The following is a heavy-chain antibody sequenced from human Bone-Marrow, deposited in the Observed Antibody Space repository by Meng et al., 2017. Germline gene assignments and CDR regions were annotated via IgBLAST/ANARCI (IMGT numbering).Heavy chain of an antibody. CDR3: ARQVAESFRYGGYKQPLDY. Sequence: GESLKISCKSSGYSFTSYWIGRVRQMPGKGLEWMGIIYPGDSDTRYSPSFQGQVTISADKSISTAYLQWSSLKASDTAMYYCARQVAESFRYGGYKQPLDYWGQGTLVTVSS. J-gene: IGHJ4*02. CDR2: IYPGDSDT. CDR1: GYSFTSYW. V-gene: IGHV5-51*01. D-gene: IGHD4-17*01.